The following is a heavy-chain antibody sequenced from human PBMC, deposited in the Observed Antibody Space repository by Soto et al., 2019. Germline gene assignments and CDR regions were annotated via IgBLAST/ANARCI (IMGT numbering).Heavy chain of an antibody. CDR3: ARTTMVRGVYWFDP. J-gene: IGHJ5*02. D-gene: IGHD3-10*01. CDR1: GYTFTSCG. Sequence: ASVKVSCKASGYTFTSCGISWVRQAPGQGLEWMGWISAYNGNTNYAQKLQGRVTMTTDTSTSTAYMELRSLRSDDTAVYYCARTTMVRGVYWFDPWGQGTLVTVS. V-gene: IGHV1-18*01. CDR2: ISAYNGNT.